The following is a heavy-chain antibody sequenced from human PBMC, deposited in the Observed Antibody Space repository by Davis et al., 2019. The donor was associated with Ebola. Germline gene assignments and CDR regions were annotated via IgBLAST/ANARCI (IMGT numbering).Heavy chain of an antibody. CDR3: ARDREATYYYYYGMDV. D-gene: IGHD5-24*01. CDR2: IYAGGNT. Sequence: GGSLRLSCAASGLSVNNNYMTWVRQAPGKGLEWVSIIYAGGNTYYADSVKGRFTISRDKSGNTLYLQMNSLRAEDTAVYYCARDREATYYYYYGMDVWGKGTTVTVSS. CDR1: GLSVNNNY. J-gene: IGHJ6*04. V-gene: IGHV3-66*01.